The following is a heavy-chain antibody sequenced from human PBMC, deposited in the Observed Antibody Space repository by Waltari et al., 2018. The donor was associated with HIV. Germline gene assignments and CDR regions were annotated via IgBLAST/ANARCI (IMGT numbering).Heavy chain of an antibody. V-gene: IGHV1-2*02. J-gene: IGHJ4*02. D-gene: IGHD2-15*01. CDR3: ARGGYCSVSTCYGDY. Sequence: QVHLVQSGAEVKKPGASVKVSCTTSGSSFIGYYIHWVRPAPGQGLEWMGWSTPNRGGTNYSQTCQGRVTMTRDTAIYTVYMELNRLRSDDTAVYYCARGGYCSVSTCYGDYWGQGTVVTVSS. CDR1: GSSFIGYY. CDR2: STPNRGGT.